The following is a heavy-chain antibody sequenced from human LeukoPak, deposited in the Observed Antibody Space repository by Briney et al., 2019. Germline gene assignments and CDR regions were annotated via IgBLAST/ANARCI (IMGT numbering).Heavy chain of an antibody. V-gene: IGHV3-23*01. CDR2: ISGGASRT. CDR1: GFSFSNYA. CDR3: ARDEGSWDADAFDI. D-gene: IGHD6-13*01. Sequence: GGSLRLSCAASGFSFSNYAMSWVRQAPGKGREWVSGISGGASRTYYAASVKGRFTISRDNSKNTVYLQMNSLRAEETAVYYCARDEGSWDADAFDIWGQGTMVTVSS. J-gene: IGHJ3*02.